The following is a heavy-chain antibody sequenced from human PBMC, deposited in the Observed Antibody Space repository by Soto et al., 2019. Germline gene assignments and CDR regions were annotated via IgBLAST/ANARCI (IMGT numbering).Heavy chain of an antibody. CDR2: IVASGDRT. Sequence: EVPILETGGGLVQPGGSLRLSCAASGFDFSNFDMTWVRQTPGKGLEWVSFIVASGDRTKYADSVKGRFTISRDNSKNTLFLQMNSLRVEDTAVYYCVKGGWLDYWGQGTLVTVSS. CDR3: VKGGWLDY. CDR1: GFDFSNFD. D-gene: IGHD3-10*01. V-gene: IGHV3-23*01. J-gene: IGHJ4*02.